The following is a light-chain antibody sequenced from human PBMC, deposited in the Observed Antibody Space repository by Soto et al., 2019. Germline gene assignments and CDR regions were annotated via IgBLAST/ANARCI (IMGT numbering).Light chain of an antibody. J-gene: IGKJ4*01. CDR1: QSVDTY. CDR3: QQYKDWPPIT. V-gene: IGKV3-15*01. Sequence: EIVMTQSPASLSVYPGERATLSCRASQSVDTYLAWYQQRPGQAPRLLIYDTSIRAPGIPATFSGSGSGTEFTLTISSLQSEDVAVYYCQQYKDWPPITFGGGTKVQIK. CDR2: DTS.